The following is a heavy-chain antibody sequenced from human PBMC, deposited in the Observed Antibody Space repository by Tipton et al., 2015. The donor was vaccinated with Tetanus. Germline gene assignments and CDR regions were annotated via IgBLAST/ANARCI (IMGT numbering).Heavy chain of an antibody. V-gene: IGHV3-23*01. CDR1: GFTFTNYC. Sequence: SLRLSCGASGFTFTNYCMNWVRQAPGKGLEWVSGITGNGIGTHYADSVRGRFTISRDNSKNTLYLQMNSLRVEDTGLYFCAKDMSTKYAVTAFESWGQGALVLVSS. J-gene: IGHJ4*02. CDR2: ITGNGIGT. D-gene: IGHD2-21*02. CDR3: AKDMSTKYAVTAFES.